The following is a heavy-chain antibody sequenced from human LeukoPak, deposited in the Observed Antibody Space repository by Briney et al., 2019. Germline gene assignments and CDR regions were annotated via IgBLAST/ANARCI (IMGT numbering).Heavy chain of an antibody. CDR3: TTISGRNPPVGLDAFDI. V-gene: IGHV3-15*01. CDR2: IKSKTDGGTT. D-gene: IGHD2-15*01. J-gene: IGHJ3*02. CDR1: GFTFSNAW. Sequence: GGSLRLSCAASGFTFSNAWMSWVRQAPGKGLEWDGRIKSKTDGGTTDYAAPVKGRFTISRDDSKNTLYLQMNSLKTEDTAVYYCTTISGRNPPVGLDAFDIWGQGTMVTVSS.